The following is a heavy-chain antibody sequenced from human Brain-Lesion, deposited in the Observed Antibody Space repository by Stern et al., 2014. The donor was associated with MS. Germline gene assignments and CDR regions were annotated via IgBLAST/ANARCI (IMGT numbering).Heavy chain of an antibody. CDR3: ARSPATPSGYDRFDY. Sequence: VQLVQSGAEVKKPGESLKISCEASGYLFDDYWIGWVRQMSGRGLELVAIIFPRDSNTRYSPSVQGQVTISADKPISPAYLQWSSLKASDPAMYSCARSPATPSGYDRFDYWGQGALVTVSS. CDR2: IFPRDSNT. V-gene: IGHV5-51*04. J-gene: IGHJ4*02. CDR1: GYLFDDYW. D-gene: IGHD5-12*01.